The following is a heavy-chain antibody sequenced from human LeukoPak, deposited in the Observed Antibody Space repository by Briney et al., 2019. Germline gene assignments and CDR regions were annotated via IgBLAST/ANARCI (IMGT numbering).Heavy chain of an antibody. CDR2: ITPSSSTI. Sequence: PGGSLRLSCAASGFTFSSYSMSWVRQAPGKGLEWVSYITPSSSTIYYADSVKGRFTISRDNAKNSLYLQMNSLRDEDTAVYYCARAVRYDSGGYGYWGQGTLVTVSS. CDR3: ARAVRYDSGGYGY. D-gene: IGHD3-22*01. V-gene: IGHV3-48*02. J-gene: IGHJ4*02. CDR1: GFTFSSYS.